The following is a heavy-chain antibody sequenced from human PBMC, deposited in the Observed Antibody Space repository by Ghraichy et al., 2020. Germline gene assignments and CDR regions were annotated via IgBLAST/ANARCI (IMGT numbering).Heavy chain of an antibody. J-gene: IGHJ4*02. Sequence: GGSLRLSCAASGFTFSSYSMHWVRQAPGKGLEWVSSLSSKGHFLYYADSVNGRFTISRDNAKNSLYLQLNSLTAEDSAVYYCARKRLYFYDGSGHYYFDCWGQGTLVTVSS. CDR1: GFTFSSYS. CDR2: LSSKGHFL. D-gene: IGHD3-22*01. CDR3: ARKRLYFYDGSGHYYFDC. V-gene: IGHV3-21*01.